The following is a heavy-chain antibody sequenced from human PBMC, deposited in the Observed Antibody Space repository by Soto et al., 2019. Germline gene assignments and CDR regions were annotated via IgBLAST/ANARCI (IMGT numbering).Heavy chain of an antibody. J-gene: IGHJ4*02. CDR2: IYYSGST. V-gene: IGHV4-59*01. CDR3: ARLKSAREYYFDY. CDR1: GGSISSYY. Sequence: SETLSLTCTVSGGSISSYYWSWIRQPPGKGLEWIGYIYYSGSTNYNPSLKSRVTISVDTSKNQFSLKLSSVTAADTAVYYCARLKSAREYYFDYWAPGALATVSS.